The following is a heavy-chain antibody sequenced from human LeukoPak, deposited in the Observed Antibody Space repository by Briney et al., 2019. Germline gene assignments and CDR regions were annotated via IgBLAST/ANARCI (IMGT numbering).Heavy chain of an antibody. CDR3: ARGRGPYYYDSVPAFDI. V-gene: IGHV4-34*01. D-gene: IGHD3-22*01. CDR2: INHSGST. CDR1: GGSFSGYY. Sequence: TASETLSLTCAVYGGSFSGYYWSWIRQPPGKGLEWIGEINHSGSTNYNPSLKSRVTISVDTSKNQFSLKLSSVTAADTAVYYCARGRGPYYYDSVPAFDIWGQGTMVTVSS. J-gene: IGHJ3*02.